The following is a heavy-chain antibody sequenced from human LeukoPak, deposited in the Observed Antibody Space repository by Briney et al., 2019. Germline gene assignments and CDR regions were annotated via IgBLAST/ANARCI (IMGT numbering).Heavy chain of an antibody. CDR2: IRYDASEK. CDR3: AKKFGEGIAAAGLRFDP. V-gene: IGHV3-30*02. Sequence: GSLRLSCAASGFTFSSYGMHWVRQAPGRGLEGVAFIRYDASEKYYADSVKGRFTISRDNSKSTLYLQMNSLRAEDTAVYYCAKKFGEGIAAAGLRFDPWDQGTLVTASS. J-gene: IGHJ5*02. CDR1: GFTFSSYG. D-gene: IGHD6-13*01.